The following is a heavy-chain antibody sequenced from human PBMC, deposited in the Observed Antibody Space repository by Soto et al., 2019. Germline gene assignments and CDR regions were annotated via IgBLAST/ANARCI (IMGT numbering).Heavy chain of an antibody. V-gene: IGHV4-39*01. CDR3: ARGRWLDDWFEP. J-gene: IGHJ5*02. CDR1: GGSTSSSSYY. Sequence: KPSETMSLPCTVSGGSTSSSSYYWGWIRQPPEKGVEWDRSIYYSGSTYFVPSLKVRVTISGNTSKNQFALKPGSVTAADSAVYSGARGRWLDDWFEPGGQGTLVTVSS. D-gene: IGHD3-9*01. CDR2: IYYSGST.